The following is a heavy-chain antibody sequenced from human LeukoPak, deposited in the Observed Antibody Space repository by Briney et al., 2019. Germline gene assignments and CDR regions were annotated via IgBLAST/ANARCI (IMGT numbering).Heavy chain of an antibody. V-gene: IGHV3-30-3*01. CDR3: ARDLSPVVRASPMGY. D-gene: IGHD3-10*01. J-gene: IGHJ4*02. CDR1: GFIFSSYD. Sequence: PGGSLRLSCAASGFIFSSYDMHWVRQAPGKGLEWVAVISYDGSNKYYADSVKGRFTISRDNSKSTLYLQMNSLRAEDTAVYYCARDLSPVVRASPMGYWGQGTLVTVSS. CDR2: ISYDGSNK.